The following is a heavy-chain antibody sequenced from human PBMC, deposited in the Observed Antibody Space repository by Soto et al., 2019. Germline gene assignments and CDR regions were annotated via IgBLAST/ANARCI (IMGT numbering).Heavy chain of an antibody. D-gene: IGHD2-2*02. CDR2: ISTRSNSI. V-gene: IGHV3-48*04. J-gene: IGHJ6*02. CDR3: AREYTAWPLAYGLDV. CDR1: GFTFSIYS. Sequence: GGSLRLSCAATGFTFSIYSMNWVRQAPGKGLEWLSYISTRSNSIYYADSVKGRFTISRDNAKNSVSLQMNSLRAEDTAVYYCAREYTAWPLAYGLDVWGQGTTVTVSS.